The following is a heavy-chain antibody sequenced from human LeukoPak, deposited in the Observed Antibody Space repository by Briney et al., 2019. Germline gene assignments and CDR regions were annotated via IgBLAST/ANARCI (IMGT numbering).Heavy chain of an antibody. CDR3: AKDLNRIAVAGNFDY. D-gene: IGHD6-19*01. CDR1: GFTFSSYG. Sequence: GGSLRLSCAASGFTFSSYGMHWVRQAPGEGLEWVAVIWYDGSNKYYADSVKGRFTISRDNSKNTLYLQMDSLRAEDTAVYYCAKDLNRIAVAGNFDYWGQGTLVTVSS. J-gene: IGHJ4*02. CDR2: IWYDGSNK. V-gene: IGHV3-33*06.